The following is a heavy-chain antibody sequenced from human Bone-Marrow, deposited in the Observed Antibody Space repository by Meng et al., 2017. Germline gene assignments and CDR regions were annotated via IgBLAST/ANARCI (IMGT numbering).Heavy chain of an antibody. CDR2: IYSGGST. Sequence: GESLKISCAASGFTVSSNYMSWVRQAPGKGLEWVSVIYSGGSTYYADSVKGRFTISRDNSKNTLYLQMNSLRAEDTAVYYCARDLALRYGSGSYSYWGQAMLAIASS. J-gene: IGHJ4*02. CDR1: GFTVSSNY. CDR3: ARDLALRYGSGSYSY. D-gene: IGHD3-10*01. V-gene: IGHV3-53*05.